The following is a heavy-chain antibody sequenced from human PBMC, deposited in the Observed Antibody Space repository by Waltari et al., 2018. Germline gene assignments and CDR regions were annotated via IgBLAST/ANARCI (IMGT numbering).Heavy chain of an antibody. Sequence: EVQLLESGGGLVQPGGSLRLSCAASGFTFSSHAMRWVRQAPGKGLEWVSVISGSGGTTYYADSVKGRFTISRDNSKNTLYLQMNSLRAEDTAIYYCAKRVAVPGSTYYFDYWGQGTLVTVSS. D-gene: IGHD2-2*01. CDR2: ISGSGGTT. J-gene: IGHJ4*02. CDR3: AKRVAVPGSTYYFDY. CDR1: GFTFSSHA. V-gene: IGHV3-23*01.